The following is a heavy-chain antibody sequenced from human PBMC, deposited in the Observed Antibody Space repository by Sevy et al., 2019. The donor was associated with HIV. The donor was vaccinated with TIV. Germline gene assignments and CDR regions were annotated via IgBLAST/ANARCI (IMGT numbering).Heavy chain of an antibody. D-gene: IGHD3-3*01. V-gene: IGHV3-53*01. CDR1: GFTVSSNY. J-gene: IGHJ6*02. CDR3: ARRSGYYYYGMDV. Sequence: GGSLRLSCAASGFTVSSNYMSWVRQAPGKGLEWVSVIYSGGSTYYADSVKGRFTISRDNSKNTLYLQMNSLRAEDTAVYYCARRSGYYYYGMDVWGQRTTVTDSS. CDR2: IYSGGST.